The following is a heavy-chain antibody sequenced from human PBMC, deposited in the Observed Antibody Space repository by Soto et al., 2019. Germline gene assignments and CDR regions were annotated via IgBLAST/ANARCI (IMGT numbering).Heavy chain of an antibody. D-gene: IGHD3-10*01. CDR2: IWYDGSNK. CDR1: GFTFSSYG. Sequence: QVQLVESGGGVVQPGRSLRLSCAASGFTFSSYGMHWVRQAPGKGLEWVAVIWYDGSNKYYADSVKGRFTISSDNSKNTLYLQMNSRRAEDTAVYYCARDRGYFDYWGQGTLVTVSS. V-gene: IGHV3-33*01. CDR3: ARDRGYFDY. J-gene: IGHJ4*02.